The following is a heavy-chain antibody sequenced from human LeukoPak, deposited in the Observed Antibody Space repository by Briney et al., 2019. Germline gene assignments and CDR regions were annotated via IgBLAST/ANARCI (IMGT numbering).Heavy chain of an antibody. V-gene: IGHV1-2*02. CDR1: GYTFTGYS. J-gene: IGHJ5*02. D-gene: IGHD2-8*01. Sequence: ASVKVSCKASGYTFTGYSMHWVRQAPGQGLEWMGWINPNSGGTNYAQKFQGRVTMTRDTSISTAYMELSRLRSDDTAVYYCARGVYGEGNWLDPWGQGTLVTVSS. CDR2: INPNSGGT. CDR3: ARGVYGEGNWLDP.